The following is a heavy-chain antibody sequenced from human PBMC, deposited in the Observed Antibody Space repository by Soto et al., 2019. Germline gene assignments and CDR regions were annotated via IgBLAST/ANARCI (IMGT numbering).Heavy chain of an antibody. CDR1: GGSFTNYY. V-gene: IGHV4-4*08. J-gene: IGHJ5*02. Sequence: PSETLSLTCTVSGGSFTNYYWSWIRQPPGRGLEWIGYIYNTGSTNYNPSLKSRVTISVDTSKNQFSLKLSSVTAADTAVYYCARRQSSPWFDPWGQGTLVTVSS. D-gene: IGHD2-15*01. CDR2: IYNTGST. CDR3: ARRQSSPWFDP.